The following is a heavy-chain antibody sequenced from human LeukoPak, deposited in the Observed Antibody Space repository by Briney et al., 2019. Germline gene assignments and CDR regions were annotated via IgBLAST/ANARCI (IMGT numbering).Heavy chain of an antibody. Sequence: GGSLRLSCAASGFTFSNYAVTWVRQAPGKGLEWVATITNGAGATYYADSVKGRFTISRDNSKNTLYLQMNSLRAEDTAVYYCARSITTAINIDLWGQGTLVTVSS. D-gene: IGHD6-13*01. CDR2: ITNGAGAT. CDR3: ARSITTAINIDL. J-gene: IGHJ5*02. CDR1: GFTFSNYA. V-gene: IGHV3-23*01.